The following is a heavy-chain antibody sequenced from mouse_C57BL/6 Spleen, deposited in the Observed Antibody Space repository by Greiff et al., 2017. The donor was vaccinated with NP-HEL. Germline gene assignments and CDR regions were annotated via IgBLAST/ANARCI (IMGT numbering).Heavy chain of an antibody. CDR1: GFTFSSYA. Sequence: EVQVVESGEGLVKPGGSLKLSCAASGFTFSSYAMSWVRQTPEKRLEWVAYISSGGDYIYYADNVKGRFTISRDNAKNNLYLQMSHLKSEDTAMYYCARDRDLLSIGMDYWGQGTSVTVSS. CDR3: ARDRDLLSIGMDY. D-gene: IGHD2-1*01. V-gene: IGHV5S21*01. J-gene: IGHJ4*01. CDR2: ISSGGDYI.